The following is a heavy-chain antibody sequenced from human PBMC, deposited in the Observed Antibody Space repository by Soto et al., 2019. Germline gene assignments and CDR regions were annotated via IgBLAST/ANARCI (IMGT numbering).Heavy chain of an antibody. CDR1: GGTFSSDS. CDR3: ARSGGLDRDFNY. D-gene: IGHD2-15*01. J-gene: IGHJ4*02. Sequence: GASVKVSCKASGGTFSSDSFSWVRQAPGQGLEWMGGIIPMFDTPIYAQKFQDRVTITADESTSTAYMQLSSLRSGDTAVYYCARSGGLDRDFNYRGKGSLVTVAS. V-gene: IGHV1-69*13. CDR2: IIPMFDTP.